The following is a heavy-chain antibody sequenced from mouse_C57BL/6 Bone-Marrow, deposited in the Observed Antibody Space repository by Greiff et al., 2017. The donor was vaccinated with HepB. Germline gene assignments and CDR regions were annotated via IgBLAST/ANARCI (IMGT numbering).Heavy chain of an antibody. CDR1: GYTFTSYW. CDR3: ARLYYGYIYAMDY. D-gene: IGHD2-2*01. J-gene: IGHJ4*01. Sequence: QVQLQQPGAELVRPGSSVKLSCKASGYTFTSYWMHWVKQRPIQGLEWIGNIDPSDSETHYNQKFKDKATLTVDKSSSTAYMQLSSPTSEDSAVYYCARLYYGYIYAMDYWGQGTSVTVSS. V-gene: IGHV1-52*01. CDR2: IDPSDSET.